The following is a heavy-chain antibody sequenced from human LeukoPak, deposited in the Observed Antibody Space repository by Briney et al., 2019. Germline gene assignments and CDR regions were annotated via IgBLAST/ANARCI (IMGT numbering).Heavy chain of an antibody. J-gene: IGHJ4*02. CDR2: IYPGDSDT. V-gene: IGHV5-51*01. Sequence: PGESLKISCQGSGYTFNNYWIGWVRQMPGKGLEWMGIIYPGDSDTTYNPSFQGQVTFSADKSISTAYLQWSSLKASDTGIYYCARVGVRGVNGRAYFDYWGQGTLVAVSS. D-gene: IGHD3-10*01. CDR1: GYTFNNYW. CDR3: ARVGVRGVNGRAYFDY.